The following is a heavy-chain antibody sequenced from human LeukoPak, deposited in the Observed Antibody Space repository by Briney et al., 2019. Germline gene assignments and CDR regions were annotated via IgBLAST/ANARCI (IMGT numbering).Heavy chain of an antibody. D-gene: IGHD2-15*01. CDR1: GGSVNSGNNC. J-gene: IGHJ4*02. CDR3: ARGYCSGGNCYYFDY. CDR2: ICTSGST. Sequence: SQTLSLTCTVSGGSVNSGNNCWSWLRQPAGKGLEWIGRICTSGSTNYNPSLKSRVTISVYTSKNQFSLNLNSVTAADTAVYYCARGYCSGGNCYYFDYWGQGTLVTVYS. V-gene: IGHV4-61*02.